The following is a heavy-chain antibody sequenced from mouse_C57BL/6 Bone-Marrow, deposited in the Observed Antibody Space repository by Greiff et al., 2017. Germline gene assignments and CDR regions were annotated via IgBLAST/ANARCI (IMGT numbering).Heavy chain of an antibody. J-gene: IGHJ3*01. CDR3: ARFGRYDDDGTLFAY. CDR2: IHPNSGST. Sequence: QVQLQQPGAELVKPGASVKLSCKASGYTFTSYWMHWVKQRPGQGLEWIGMIHPNSGSTNYNEKFKSKATLTVDKSSSTAYMQLSSLTSEDSAVYYGARFGRYDDDGTLFAYWGQGTLVTVSA. V-gene: IGHV1-64*01. D-gene: IGHD2-4*01. CDR1: GYTFTSYW.